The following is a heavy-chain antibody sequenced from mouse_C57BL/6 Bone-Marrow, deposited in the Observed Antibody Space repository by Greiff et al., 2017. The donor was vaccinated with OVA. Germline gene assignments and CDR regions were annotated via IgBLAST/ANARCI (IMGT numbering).Heavy chain of an antibody. J-gene: IGHJ2*01. CDR2: INPGSGGT. V-gene: IGHV1-54*01. Sequence: QVQLQQSGAELVRPGTSVKVSCKASGYAFTNYLIEWVKQRPGQGLEWIGVINPGSGGTNYNEKLKGKATLTADKSSSTAYMQLSSLTSEDSAVYFCAREGFTTVDFDYWGQGTTLTVSS. D-gene: IGHD1-1*01. CDR1: GYAFTNYL. CDR3: AREGFTTVDFDY.